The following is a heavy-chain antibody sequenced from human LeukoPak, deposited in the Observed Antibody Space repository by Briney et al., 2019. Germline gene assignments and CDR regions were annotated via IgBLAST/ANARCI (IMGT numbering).Heavy chain of an antibody. Sequence: GGSLRLSCAASGFTFSSHAMSWVRQAPGKGLEWVSAISGSGGSTYYADSVKGRFTISRDNSKNTLYLQMNSLRAEDTAVYYCAKAPNIVVVVAATDYYYMDVWGKGTTVTVSS. D-gene: IGHD2-15*01. CDR3: AKAPNIVVVVAATDYYYMDV. V-gene: IGHV3-23*01. CDR1: GFTFSSHA. CDR2: ISGSGGST. J-gene: IGHJ6*03.